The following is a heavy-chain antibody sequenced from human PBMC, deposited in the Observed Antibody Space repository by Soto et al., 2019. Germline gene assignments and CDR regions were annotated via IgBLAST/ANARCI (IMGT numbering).Heavy chain of an antibody. J-gene: IGHJ5*02. CDR2: ISSSSSYI. CDR3: ASTLLIGWFDP. D-gene: IGHD2-15*01. V-gene: IGHV3-21*01. Sequence: PGGSLRLSCAASGFTFRSYSMNWVRQAPGKGLEWDSSISSSSSYIYYADSVRGRFTVSRDNAKNSLYLQMNSLRAEDTAVYYCASTLLIGWFDPWGQGTLVSVSS. CDR1: GFTFRSYS.